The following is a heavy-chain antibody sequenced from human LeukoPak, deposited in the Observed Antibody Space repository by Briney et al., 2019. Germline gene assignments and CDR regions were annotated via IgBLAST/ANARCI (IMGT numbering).Heavy chain of an antibody. V-gene: IGHV3-7*01. CDR3: VRDGGVSGYDLLDY. CDR1: GFTFSNYW. D-gene: IGHD5-12*01. CDR2: INQDGSKE. J-gene: IGHJ4*02. Sequence: GGSLRLSCAASGFTFSNYWMTWVRQAPGKGLEWVAHINQDGSKEYYMDSVKARFTISRDNAKNSLSLQLNSLRAEDTAVYYCVRDGGVSGYDLLDYWGQGTLVTVSS.